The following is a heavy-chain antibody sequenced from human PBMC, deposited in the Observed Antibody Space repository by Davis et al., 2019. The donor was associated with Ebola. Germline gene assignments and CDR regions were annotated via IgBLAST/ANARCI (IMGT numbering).Heavy chain of an antibody. CDR1: GFDFSDYS. D-gene: IGHD2-21*01. CDR2: ISSGGVTT. J-gene: IGHJ6*03. V-gene: IGHV3-48*02. CDR3: ARVNLWSRGWGMDV. Sequence: GKSLKISCAASGFDFSDYSMTWVRQAPGKGLQWLSYISSGGVTTYYADSVTGRFSTSRDNAKNSLFLQMSSLRDEDTAVYYCARVNLWSRGWGMDVWGNGTTVTVSS.